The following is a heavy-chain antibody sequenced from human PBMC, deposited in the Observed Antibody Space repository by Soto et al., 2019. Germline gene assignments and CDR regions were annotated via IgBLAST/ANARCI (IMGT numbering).Heavy chain of an antibody. CDR1: GFTFRSYA. J-gene: IGHJ4*02. CDR3: ARDSYYDSSGAFDY. V-gene: IGHV3-30-3*01. D-gene: IGHD3-22*01. Sequence: QVQLVESGGGVVQPGRSLRLSCAASGFTFRSYAMHWVRQAPGKGLEGVAVISYDGSNKYYADAVKGRFTISRDNSKNTQYLQMNSLRAEDTAVYYCARDSYYDSSGAFDYWGQGTLVTVSS. CDR2: ISYDGSNK.